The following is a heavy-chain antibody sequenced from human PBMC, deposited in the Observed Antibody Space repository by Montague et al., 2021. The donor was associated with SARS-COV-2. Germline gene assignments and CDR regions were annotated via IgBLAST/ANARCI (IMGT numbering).Heavy chain of an antibody. D-gene: IGHD6-19*01. J-gene: IGHJ4*02. CDR2: MYSSGTT. Sequence: SETLSLTCSVSGGFISSTSFFWAWIRQPPGKGLEWVGSMYSSGTTXYNPSLKSRVTISGDTSRNQLSVRLSSVTAADTAVYYCARSTSGWFIYWGQGTLVTVSS. V-gene: IGHV4-39*01. CDR3: ARSTSGWFIY. CDR1: GGFISSTSFF.